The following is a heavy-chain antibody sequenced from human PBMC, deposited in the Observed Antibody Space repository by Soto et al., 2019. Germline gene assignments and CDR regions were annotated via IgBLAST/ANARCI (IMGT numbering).Heavy chain of an antibody. CDR1: GYTFASYA. CDR3: SRDPPPPGY. J-gene: IGHJ4*02. Sequence: QVQLVQSGAEVKKPGASVKVSCKASGYTFASYAISWMRQAPGQELEWMGWISAYNGNTNYAQKLQGRVSMTTDTSKSTAEMELRSLRSDDTAVDYCSRDPPPPGYRGQGTLVTVSP. D-gene: IGHD2-2*01. V-gene: IGHV1-18*01. CDR2: ISAYNGNT.